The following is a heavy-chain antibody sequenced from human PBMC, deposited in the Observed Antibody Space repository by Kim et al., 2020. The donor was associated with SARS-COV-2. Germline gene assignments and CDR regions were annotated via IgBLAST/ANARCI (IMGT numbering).Heavy chain of an antibody. CDR1: GFTFSSYW. J-gene: IGHJ4*02. Sequence: GGSLRLSCAASGFTFSSYWMHWVRQAPGKGLVWVSRIYSDGSGTSYADSLKGRFTISRDNAKNTLYLQMNSLRAEDTALYYCARRAVDSSGTYYFDYWGQGTLVTVSS. CDR2: IYSDGSGT. V-gene: IGHV3-74*01. D-gene: IGHD3-22*01. CDR3: ARRAVDSSGTYYFDY.